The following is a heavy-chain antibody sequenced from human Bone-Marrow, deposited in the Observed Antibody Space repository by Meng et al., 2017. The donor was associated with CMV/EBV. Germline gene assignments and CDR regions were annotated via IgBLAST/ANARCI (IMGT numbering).Heavy chain of an antibody. CDR1: EDSVSSNSAA. Sequence: SQTLSLTCAISEDSVSSNSAAWNWIRQSPSRGLEWLGRTYYRSKWYNDYAVSVKSRITINPDTSKNQFSLQLNSVTPEDTAVYYCARDLGWEPRFTDAFDIWGQGTMVTVSS. CDR3: ARDLGWEPRFTDAFDI. CDR2: TYYRSKWYN. D-gene: IGHD1-26*01. V-gene: IGHV6-1*01. J-gene: IGHJ3*02.